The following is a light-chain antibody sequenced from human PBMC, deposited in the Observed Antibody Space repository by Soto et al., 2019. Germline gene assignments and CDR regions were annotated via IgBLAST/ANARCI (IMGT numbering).Light chain of an antibody. V-gene: IGKV3-20*01. CDR1: QSVSSSY. CDR3: QQYGSSPWT. CDR2: GAS. Sequence: EIVLTQSPGTLSLSPGERATLSCRASQSVSSSYLAWYQQKPGQAPRLLIYGASSRATGIPDRFSGSGSGTDFPLTISRLEPEDFAVSYCQQYGSSPWTFGQGTQVPIK. J-gene: IGKJ1*01.